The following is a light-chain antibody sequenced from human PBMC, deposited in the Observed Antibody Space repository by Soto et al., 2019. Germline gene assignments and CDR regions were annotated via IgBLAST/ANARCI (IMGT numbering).Light chain of an antibody. J-gene: IGLJ2*01. V-gene: IGLV1-40*01. CDR3: QSYDSSLSGVV. CDR1: SSNIGAGYD. Sequence: QSVLTQPPSVFGAPGQRVTISCTGSSSNIGAGYDVHWYQQLPGTAPKLLIYGNSNRSSGVPDRFSGSKSGTSASLAITGLQAEDEADYYCQSYDSSLSGVVFGGGTQLTVL. CDR2: GNS.